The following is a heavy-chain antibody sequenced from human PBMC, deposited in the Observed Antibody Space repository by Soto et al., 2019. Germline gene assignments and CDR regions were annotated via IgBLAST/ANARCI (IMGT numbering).Heavy chain of an antibody. V-gene: IGHV3-9*01. CDR1: GFTFDDYA. Sequence: EVQLVESGGGLVQPGRSLRLSCAASGFTFDDYAMHWVRQAPGKGLEWVSGISWNSGSIGYADSVKGRFTISRDNAKNSLYLQMNSLRAEDTALYYCAKAINYYGSGSYFGYWGQGTLVTVSS. CDR2: ISWNSGSI. J-gene: IGHJ4*02. CDR3: AKAINYYGSGSYFGY. D-gene: IGHD3-10*01.